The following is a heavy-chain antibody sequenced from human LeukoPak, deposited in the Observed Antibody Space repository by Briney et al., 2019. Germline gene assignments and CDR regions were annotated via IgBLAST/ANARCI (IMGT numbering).Heavy chain of an antibody. CDR1: GFTFSNYA. Sequence: GGSLRLSRAASGFTFSNYAMNWVRQPPGKGLEWVSGMSSSGSSTYYADSVKGRFTISRDNSKNTVYLQMNSLRAEDTAVYYCARDRFCSGGNCYSHFDYWGQGTLVTVSS. CDR2: MSSSGSST. V-gene: IGHV3-23*01. D-gene: IGHD2-15*01. J-gene: IGHJ4*02. CDR3: ARDRFCSGGNCYSHFDY.